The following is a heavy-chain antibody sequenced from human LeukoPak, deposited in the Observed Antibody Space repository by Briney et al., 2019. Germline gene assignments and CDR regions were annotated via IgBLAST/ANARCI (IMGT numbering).Heavy chain of an antibody. D-gene: IGHD1-14*01. CDR3: AKDASPYNPNWFDP. J-gene: IGHJ5*02. CDR2: ISGSGGST. CDR1: GFTFNNYG. Sequence: GGSLRLSCAASGFTFNNYGMSWVRQAPGKGLEWVSAISGSGGSTYYADSVKGRFTISRDNSKNTLYLQMNSLRAEDTAVYYCAKDASPYNPNWFDPWGQGTLVTVSS. V-gene: IGHV3-23*01.